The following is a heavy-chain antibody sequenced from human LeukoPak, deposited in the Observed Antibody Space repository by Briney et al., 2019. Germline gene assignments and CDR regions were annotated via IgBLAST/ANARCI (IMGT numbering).Heavy chain of an antibody. J-gene: IGHJ5*02. Sequence: PSETLSLTCTVSGGSISSYYWSWIRQPPGKGLEWIGSMYHSGSTYYNPSLKSLVTISVDTSKNELSLKLSSVTAADTAVYYCARSPGAATGTGWFDPWGQGTLVTVSS. D-gene: IGHD6-13*01. CDR2: MYHSGST. V-gene: IGHV4-59*08. CDR3: ARSPGAATGTGWFDP. CDR1: GGSISSYY.